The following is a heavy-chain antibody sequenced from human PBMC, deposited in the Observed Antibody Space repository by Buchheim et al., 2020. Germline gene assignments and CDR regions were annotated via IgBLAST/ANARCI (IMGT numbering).Heavy chain of an antibody. V-gene: IGHV3-33*01. D-gene: IGHD3-22*01. CDR2: IWYDGSNK. CDR1: GFTFSSYG. CDR3: ARHRAYDSSGYVFDY. Sequence: QVQLVESGGGVVQPGRSLRLSCAASGFTFSSYGMHWVRQAPGKGLEWVAVIWYDGSNKYYADSVKGRFTISRDNSKNTPYLQMNSLRAEDTAVYYCARHRAYDSSGYVFDYWGQGTL. J-gene: IGHJ4*02.